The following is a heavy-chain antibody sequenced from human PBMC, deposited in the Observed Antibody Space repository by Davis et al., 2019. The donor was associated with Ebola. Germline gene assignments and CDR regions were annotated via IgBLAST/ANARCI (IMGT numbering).Heavy chain of an antibody. J-gene: IGHJ4*02. CDR2: ISGSSTYI. Sequence: GESLKISCAASGFTFSSYSMHWVRQAPGKGLEWVSSISGSSTYIYYADSVKGRFTISRDNAKNSLYLQMNSLRAEDTAVYFCARPSCSSNSCPSEYWGQGTLVTVSS. V-gene: IGHV3-21*01. CDR1: GFTFSSYS. D-gene: IGHD2-2*01. CDR3: ARPSCSSNSCPSEY.